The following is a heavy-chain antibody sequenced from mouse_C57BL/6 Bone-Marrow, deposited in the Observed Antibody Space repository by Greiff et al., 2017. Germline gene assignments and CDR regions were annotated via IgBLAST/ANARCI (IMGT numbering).Heavy chain of an antibody. D-gene: IGHD1-1*01. CDR2: IRSKSNNYAT. V-gene: IGHV10-1*01. CDR1: GFSFNTYA. Sequence: EVKVVESGGGLVQPKGSLKLSCAASGFSFNTYAMNWVRQAPGKGLEWVARIRSKSNNYATYYADSVKDRFTISRDDSESMLYLQMNNLKTEDTAMYYCVRHSLSSGYAMDYWGQGTSVTVSS. CDR3: VRHSLSSGYAMDY. J-gene: IGHJ4*01.